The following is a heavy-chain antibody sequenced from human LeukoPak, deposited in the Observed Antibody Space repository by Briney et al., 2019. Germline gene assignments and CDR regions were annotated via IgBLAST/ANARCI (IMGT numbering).Heavy chain of an antibody. CDR3: AKGGVYSGRWGGTNDC. Sequence: GGSLRLSCAASGFTSRNYAMNWVRQAPGKGLEWVSAVSGSGGTTYYADSVKGRFTISRDNAKNTLYLQMNSRRGEDRAIYNWAKGGVYSGRWGGTNDCWGQGTLVTVSS. V-gene: IGHV3-23*01. CDR2: VSGSGGTT. CDR1: GFTSRNYA. D-gene: IGHD6-13*01. J-gene: IGHJ4*02.